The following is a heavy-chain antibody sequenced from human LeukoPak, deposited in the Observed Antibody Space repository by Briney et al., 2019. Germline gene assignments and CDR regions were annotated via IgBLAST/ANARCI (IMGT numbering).Heavy chain of an antibody. CDR1: GYTFTSYA. CDR2: INTNTGNP. Sequence: ASVKVSCKASGYTFTSYAMNWVRQAPGQGLEWMGWINTNTGNPTYAQGFTGRFVFSLDTSVSTAYLQISSLKAEDTAVYYCARDSYDFWSGYYVSGMGYWGQGTLVTVSS. V-gene: IGHV7-4-1*02. J-gene: IGHJ4*02. CDR3: ARDSYDFWSGYYVSGMGY. D-gene: IGHD3-3*01.